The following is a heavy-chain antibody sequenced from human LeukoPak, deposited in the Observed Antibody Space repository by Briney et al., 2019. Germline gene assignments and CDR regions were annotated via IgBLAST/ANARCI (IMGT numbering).Heavy chain of an antibody. CDR1: GFTFTSYT. D-gene: IGHD5-18*01. Sequence: GGSLRLSCAASGFTFTSYTMSWVRQAPGKGLEWVSTISAEGGRSDYTDSVKGRFTISRDNSKNTVYVQMNSLRAEDTAVYYYARASGDIVETATMGSYWGQGTLVTVSS. V-gene: IGHV3-23*01. J-gene: IGHJ4*02. CDR2: ISAEGGRS. CDR3: ARASGDIVETATMGSY.